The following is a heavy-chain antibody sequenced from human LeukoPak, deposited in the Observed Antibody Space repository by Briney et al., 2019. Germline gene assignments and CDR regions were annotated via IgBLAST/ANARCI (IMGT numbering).Heavy chain of an antibody. CDR2: IWYDGSNK. J-gene: IGHJ4*02. V-gene: IGHV3-33*01. D-gene: IGHD6-19*01. CDR1: GFTFSSYG. CDR3: ARDLGIAVDLAGPDY. Sequence: GRSLRLSCAASGFTFSSYGMHWVRQAPGKGLEWVAVIWYDGSNKNYADSVKGRFTISRDNSKNTLYLQMNSLRAEDTAVYYCARDLGIAVDLAGPDYWGQGTLVTVSS.